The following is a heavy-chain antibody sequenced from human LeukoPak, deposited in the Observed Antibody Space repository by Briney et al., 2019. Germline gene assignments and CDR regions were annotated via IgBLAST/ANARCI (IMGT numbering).Heavy chain of an antibody. D-gene: IGHD2-21*01. CDR3: ASVGYCGGDCYFDY. Sequence: SETLSLTCTVSGGSISSYYWSWIRQPAGKGLEWIGRIYTSGSTNYNPSLKSRVTMSVDTSKNQFSLKLSSVTAADTAVYYCASVGYCGGDCYFDYWGQGTLVIVSS. V-gene: IGHV4-4*07. J-gene: IGHJ4*02. CDR2: IYTSGST. CDR1: GGSISSYY.